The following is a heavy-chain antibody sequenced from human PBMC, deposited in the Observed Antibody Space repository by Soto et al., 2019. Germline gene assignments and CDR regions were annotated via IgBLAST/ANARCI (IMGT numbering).Heavy chain of an antibody. CDR2: IYYSGST. CDR3: ARAVGATTFDY. CDR1: GGSISSYY. D-gene: IGHD1-26*01. J-gene: IGHJ4*02. V-gene: IGHV4-59*01. Sequence: SETLSLTCTVSGGSISSYYWSWIRQPPGKGLEWIGYIYYSGSTNYNPSLKSRVTISVDTSKNQFSLKLSSVTAADTAVYYCARAVGATTFDYWGQGTLVTVSS.